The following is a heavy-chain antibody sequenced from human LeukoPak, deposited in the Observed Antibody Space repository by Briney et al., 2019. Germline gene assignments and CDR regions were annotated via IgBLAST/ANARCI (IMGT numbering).Heavy chain of an antibody. Sequence: SVKVSCKASGGTFSSYAISWVRQAPGQGLEWMGGIIPIFGTANYAQKFQGRVTITADESTSTAYMELSSLRSEDTAVYYCARARGSTGCSSTSCSPNAFDIWGQGTMVTVSS. CDR3: ARARGSTGCSSTSCSPNAFDI. CDR1: GGTFSSYA. D-gene: IGHD2-2*01. V-gene: IGHV1-69*13. CDR2: IIPIFGTA. J-gene: IGHJ3*02.